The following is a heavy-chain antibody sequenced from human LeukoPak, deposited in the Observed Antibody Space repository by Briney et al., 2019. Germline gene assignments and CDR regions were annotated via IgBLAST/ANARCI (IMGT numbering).Heavy chain of an antibody. CDR1: GFTFSSYW. J-gene: IGHJ4*02. Sequence: GGSLRLSCAASGFTFSSYWMNWARQAPGKGLEWVASINHNGNVNYYVDSVKGRFTVSRDNAKNTLYLQVNNLRAEDTAVYYCARGPNSNWSGLDFWGQGTLLTVSS. CDR3: ARGPNSNWSGLDF. CDR2: INHNGNVN. V-gene: IGHV3-7*01. D-gene: IGHD6-6*01.